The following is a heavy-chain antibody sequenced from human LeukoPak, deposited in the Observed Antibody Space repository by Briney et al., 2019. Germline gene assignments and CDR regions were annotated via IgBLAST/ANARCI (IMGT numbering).Heavy chain of an antibody. D-gene: IGHD2-15*01. CDR3: ARPQGRDDAFDI. Sequence: PGGSLRLSCAASGFTFSSYSMNWVRQAPGKGLEWVSFISSSSSYIYYADSVKGRFTISRDNAKNSLYLQMNSLRAEDTAVYYCARPQGRDDAFDIWGQGTMVTVSS. V-gene: IGHV3-21*01. CDR1: GFTFSSYS. CDR2: ISSSSSYI. J-gene: IGHJ3*02.